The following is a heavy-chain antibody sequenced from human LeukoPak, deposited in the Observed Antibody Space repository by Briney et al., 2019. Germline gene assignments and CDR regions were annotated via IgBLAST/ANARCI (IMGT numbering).Heavy chain of an antibody. CDR1: GGSISSSSYY. Sequence: SETPSLTCTVSGGSISSSSYYWGWIRQPPGKGLEWIGSIYYSGSTYYNPSLKSRVTISVDTSKNQFSLKLSSVTAADTAVYYCARTVAIWFGELSSAAAFDIWGQGTMVTVSS. CDR3: ARTVAIWFGELSSAAAFDI. J-gene: IGHJ3*02. D-gene: IGHD3-10*01. CDR2: IYYSGST. V-gene: IGHV4-39*01.